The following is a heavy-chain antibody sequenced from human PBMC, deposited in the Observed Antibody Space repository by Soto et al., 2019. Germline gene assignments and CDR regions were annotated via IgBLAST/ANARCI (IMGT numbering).Heavy chain of an antibody. CDR3: TCSITLDYYDSSGYSDY. Sequence: GGSLRLSCAASGFTFSGSAMHWVRQASGKGLEWVGRIRSKANSYATAYAASVKGRFTISRDDSKNTAYLQMNSLKTEDTAVYYCTCSITLDYYDSSGYSDYWGQGTLVTVSS. D-gene: IGHD3-22*01. J-gene: IGHJ4*02. CDR2: IRSKANSYAT. CDR1: GFTFSGSA. V-gene: IGHV3-73*01.